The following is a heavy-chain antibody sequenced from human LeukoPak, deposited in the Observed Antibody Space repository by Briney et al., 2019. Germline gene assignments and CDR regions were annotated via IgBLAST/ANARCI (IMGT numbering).Heavy chain of an antibody. V-gene: IGHV6-1*01. J-gene: IGHJ5*02. Sequence: SQTLSLTCAISGDSVSSNSAAWNWIRQSPSRVLEWLGRTYYRSEWYKDYAVSVKSRITINPDTSKNQFSLQLNSVTPEDTAVYYCARDRGSSSWLNWFDPWGQGTLVTVSS. CDR2: TYYRSEWYK. CDR1: GDSVSSNSAA. D-gene: IGHD6-13*01. CDR3: ARDRGSSSWLNWFDP.